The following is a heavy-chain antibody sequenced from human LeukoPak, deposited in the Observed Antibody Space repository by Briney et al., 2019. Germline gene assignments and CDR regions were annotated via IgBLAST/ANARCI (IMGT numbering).Heavy chain of an antibody. J-gene: IGHJ3*02. D-gene: IGHD3-9*01. Sequence: GASVKVSCKASGYTFTNYYIHWVRQAPGQGLEWMGIINPSGGSTGYAQKFQGRVTVTTDTSTSTAYMELRSLRSDDTAVYYCARVVDILTAFFAFDIWGQGTMVTVSS. V-gene: IGHV1-46*01. CDR1: GYTFTNYY. CDR3: ARVVDILTAFFAFDI. CDR2: INPSGGST.